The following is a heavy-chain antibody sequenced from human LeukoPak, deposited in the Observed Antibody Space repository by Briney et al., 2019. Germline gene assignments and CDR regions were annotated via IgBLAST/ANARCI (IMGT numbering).Heavy chain of an antibody. Sequence: PGGSLRLSCAASGFTFSSYAMSWVRQAPGKGLEWVSVVSGSGDSTFYADSVTGRFTISRDNSNNTLYLEMNSLRVDDTAVYYCAKDRGDNGEKIRFDPWGQGSRVTVSS. CDR3: AKDRGDNGEKIRFDP. D-gene: IGHD4-17*01. CDR1: GFTFSSYA. V-gene: IGHV3-23*01. J-gene: IGHJ5*02. CDR2: VSGSGDST.